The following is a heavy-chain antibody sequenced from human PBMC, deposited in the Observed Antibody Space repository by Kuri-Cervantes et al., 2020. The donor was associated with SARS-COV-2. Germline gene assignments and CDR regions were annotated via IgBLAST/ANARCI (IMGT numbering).Heavy chain of an antibody. D-gene: IGHD1-7*01. J-gene: IGHJ6*02. Sequence: SVKVSCKDSGFTFTSSVMQWVRQARGQRLEWIGWIVVGSGNTNYAQKFQERVTITRDMSTSTAYMELSSLRSEDTAVYYCAAPITGTTDYYYYYGMDVWGQGTTVTVSS. CDR2: IVVGSGNT. CDR1: GFTFTSSV. CDR3: AAPITGTTDYYYYYGMDV. V-gene: IGHV1-58*02.